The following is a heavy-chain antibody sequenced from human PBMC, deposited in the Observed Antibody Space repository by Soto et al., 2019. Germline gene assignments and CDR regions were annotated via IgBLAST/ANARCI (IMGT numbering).Heavy chain of an antibody. D-gene: IGHD2-21*02. CDR2: IYRSGST. Sequence: QVHLQESGPGLVNPSGTLTLTCAVSGGSISSSHWWGWVRQAPGKGLEWIGEIYRSGSTNYNPSLKSRITMSVDKSKNQFSVNLSSVTAADTAVYYCVRDADETAIVPAPWLVWGRGTMVTVSS. CDR1: GGSISSSHW. V-gene: IGHV4-4*02. CDR3: VRDADETAIVPAPWLV. J-gene: IGHJ6*02.